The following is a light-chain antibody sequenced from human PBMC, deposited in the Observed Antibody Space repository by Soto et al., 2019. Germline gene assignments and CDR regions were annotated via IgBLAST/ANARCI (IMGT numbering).Light chain of an antibody. V-gene: IGLV2-14*03. CDR2: DVS. CDR3: NSYTSSGTVV. CDR1: SSDVGGYNY. Sequence: QSALTQPASVSGSPGQSITISCTGTSSDVGGYNYVSWYQQHPDKAPKLMIYDVSNRPSGVSNRFSGSKSGNTASLTISGLQAEDEADYYCNSYTSSGTVVFGGGTKLTVL. J-gene: IGLJ2*01.